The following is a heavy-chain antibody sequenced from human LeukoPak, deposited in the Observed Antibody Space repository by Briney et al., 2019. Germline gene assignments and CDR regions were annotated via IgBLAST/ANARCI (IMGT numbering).Heavy chain of an antibody. CDR2: IYYSGGT. J-gene: IGHJ6*02. D-gene: IGHD5-18*01. CDR1: GGSISSGGYY. Sequence: SETLSLTCTVSGGSISSGGYYWSWIRQHPGKGLEWIGYIYYSGGTYYNPSLKSRVTISVDTSKNQFSLKLSSVTAADTAVYYCARGEDTAMVSAYGMDVWGQGTTVTVSS. CDR3: ARGEDTAMVSAYGMDV. V-gene: IGHV4-31*03.